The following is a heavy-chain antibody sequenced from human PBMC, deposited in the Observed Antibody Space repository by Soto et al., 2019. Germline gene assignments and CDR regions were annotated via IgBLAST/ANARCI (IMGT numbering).Heavy chain of an antibody. CDR3: ARAAVKLGATLFDT. CDR2: INHSGFT. V-gene: IGHV4-34*01. Sequence: TSETLSLTCAVSGGSLRGHYWSWIRQSPEKGLEWIGEINHSGFTNYNPTLKSRVTISRDASKNQFSLRLSSMTAADSAVYFCARAAVKLGATLFDTWGLGTLVTVSS. D-gene: IGHD1-26*01. CDR1: GGSLRGHY. J-gene: IGHJ4*02.